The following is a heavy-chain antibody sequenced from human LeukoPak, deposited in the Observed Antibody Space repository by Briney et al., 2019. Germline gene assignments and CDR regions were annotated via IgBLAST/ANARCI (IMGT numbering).Heavy chain of an antibody. CDR1: GGSISSSSYY. Sequence: SETLSLTCTVSGGSISSSSYYWGWIRQPPGKGLEWIGSIYYSGSTYYNPSLKSRVTISVDTSKNQFSLKLSSVTAADTAVYYCARRIAVAGTRAFDIWGQGTMVTVSS. CDR3: ARRIAVAGTRAFDI. CDR2: IYYSGST. D-gene: IGHD6-19*01. J-gene: IGHJ3*02. V-gene: IGHV4-39*01.